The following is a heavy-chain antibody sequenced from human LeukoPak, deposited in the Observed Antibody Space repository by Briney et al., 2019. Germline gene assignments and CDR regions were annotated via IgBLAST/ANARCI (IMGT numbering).Heavy chain of an antibody. J-gene: IGHJ4*02. Sequence: GSLRLSCAASGFTVSSNYMSWVRQPPGKGLEWIGSIYYSGSTYYNPSLKSRVTISVDTSKNQFSLKLSSVTAADTAVYYCARDLMATRSRGVVYWGQGTLVTVSS. CDR2: IYYSGST. D-gene: IGHD5-12*01. CDR3: ARDLMATRSRGVVY. V-gene: IGHV4-39*07. CDR1: GFTVSSNY.